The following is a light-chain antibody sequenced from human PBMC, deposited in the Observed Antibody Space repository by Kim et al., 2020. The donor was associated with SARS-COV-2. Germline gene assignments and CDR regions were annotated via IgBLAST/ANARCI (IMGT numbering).Light chain of an antibody. CDR3: QAWDSSTADVV. CDR1: KLGDKY. Sequence: PGQTASITCAGDKLGDKYACWYQQKPGQSPVLVIYQDSKRPSGIPERFSGSNSGNTATLTISGTQAMDEADYYCQAWDSSTADVVFGGGTQLTVL. J-gene: IGLJ2*01. CDR2: QDS. V-gene: IGLV3-1*01.